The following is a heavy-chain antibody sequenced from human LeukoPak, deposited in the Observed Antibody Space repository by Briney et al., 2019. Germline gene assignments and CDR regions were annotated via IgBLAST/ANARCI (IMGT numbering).Heavy chain of an antibody. Sequence: SETLSLTCTVSGGSISSGGYYWSRIRQHPGKGLEWIGYIYYSGSTYYNPSLKSRVTISVDTSKNQFSLKLSSVTAADTAVYYCVGFIVGASGGYYFDYWGQGTLVTVSS. D-gene: IGHD1-26*01. J-gene: IGHJ4*02. V-gene: IGHV4-31*03. CDR2: IYYSGST. CDR1: GGSISSGGYY. CDR3: VGFIVGASGGYYFDY.